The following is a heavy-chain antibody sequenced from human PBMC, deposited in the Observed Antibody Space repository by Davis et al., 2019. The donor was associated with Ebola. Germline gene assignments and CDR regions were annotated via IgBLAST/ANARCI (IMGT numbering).Heavy chain of an antibody. J-gene: IGHJ4*02. CDR1: GFTFSGSA. V-gene: IGHV3-73*01. D-gene: IGHD2-21*01. Sequence: PGGSLRLSCAASGFTFSGSAMHWVRQASGKGLEWVGRIRSKANSYATAYAASVKGRFTISRDDSKNTAYLQMNSLKTEDTAVYYCARDGLPYCGGDCYPFDYWGQGTLVTVSS. CDR3: ARDGLPYCGGDCYPFDY. CDR2: IRSKANSYAT.